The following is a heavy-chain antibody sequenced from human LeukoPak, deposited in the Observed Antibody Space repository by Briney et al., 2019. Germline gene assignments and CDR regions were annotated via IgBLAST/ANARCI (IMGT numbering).Heavy chain of an antibody. Sequence: PGGSLRLSCAASGFTFSSYGMHWVRQAPGKGLEWVAVIWYDGRNKYYADSVKGRFTISRDNSKNTLYLQMNSLRAEDTAVYYRARDHDYGDYRDHYGMDVWGQGTTVTVSS. V-gene: IGHV3-33*01. J-gene: IGHJ6*02. CDR1: GFTFSSYG. CDR2: IWYDGRNK. CDR3: ARDHDYGDYRDHYGMDV. D-gene: IGHD4-17*01.